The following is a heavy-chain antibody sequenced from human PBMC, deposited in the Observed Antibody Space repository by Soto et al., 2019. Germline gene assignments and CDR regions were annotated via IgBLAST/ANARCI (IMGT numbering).Heavy chain of an antibody. V-gene: IGHV3-23*01. Sequence: PGGSLRLSCAASAFTFSFGTYAMNWVRQAPGKGLEWVSTTSGGGASTYYADSVKGRFTISRDNSKNTLYLQMDSLRADDTAVYYCAKADGPSYYYAMAVWGKGTSVTVSS. J-gene: IGHJ6*04. CDR1: AFTFSFGTYA. CDR2: TSGGGAST. CDR3: AKADGPSYYYAMAV.